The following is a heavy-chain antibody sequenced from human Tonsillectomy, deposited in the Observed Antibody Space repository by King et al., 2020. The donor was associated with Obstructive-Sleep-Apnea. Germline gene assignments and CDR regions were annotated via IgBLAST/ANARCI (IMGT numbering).Heavy chain of an antibody. CDR2: IHYSGST. CDR1: GGSISSGGYY. D-gene: IGHD1-26*01. J-gene: IGHJ5*02. V-gene: IGHV4-31*03. Sequence: LQLQESGPGLVKPSQTLSLTCTVSGGSISSGGYYWSWIRQHPGKGLEWIGYIHYSGSTYYNPSLKSRVTISVATSKNQFSLKLSSVTPADTAVCYFARDVGTGSDGWFDPWGQGTLVTVSS. CDR3: ARDVGTGSDGWFDP.